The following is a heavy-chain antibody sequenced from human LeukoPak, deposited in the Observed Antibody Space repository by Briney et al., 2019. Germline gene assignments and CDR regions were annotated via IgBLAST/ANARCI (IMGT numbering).Heavy chain of an antibody. Sequence: PSETLSLTCDVSGGSFSSYFWNWIRQPPGKGLEWIAEISYAGNTHTGSTSYSASLKSRVTISVDTPKNQFSLHLSSVTAADAGVYYCARGFSGFWEFDSWGQGTLVTVSS. CDR3: ARGFSGFWEFDS. CDR1: GGSFSSYF. D-gene: IGHD1-14*01. CDR2: ISYAGNTHTGST. J-gene: IGHJ4*02. V-gene: IGHV4-34*01.